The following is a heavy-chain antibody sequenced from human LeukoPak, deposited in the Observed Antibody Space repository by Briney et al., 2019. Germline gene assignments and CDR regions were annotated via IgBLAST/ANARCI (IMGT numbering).Heavy chain of an antibody. J-gene: IGHJ4*02. D-gene: IGHD1-26*01. V-gene: IGHV4-4*07. Sequence: SETLSLTCTVSGGFISSNYWSWIRQPAGKGLEWIGRIYTSGSTNYNASLKSRVSMSVDTSKNQFSLKLSSVTAADTAVFYCARENSGSYREFDYWGQGTLVTVSS. CDR1: GGFISSNY. CDR3: ARENSGSYREFDY. CDR2: IYTSGST.